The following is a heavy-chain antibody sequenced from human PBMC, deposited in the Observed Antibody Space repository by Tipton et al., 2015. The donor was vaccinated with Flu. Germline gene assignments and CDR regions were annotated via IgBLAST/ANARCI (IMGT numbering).Heavy chain of an antibody. CDR1: GYTFTTHW. V-gene: IGHV5-51*03. Sequence: QLVQSGAEVKKPGESLNISCKVSGYTFTTHWIGWVRQMPGKGLEWMGIIYPDDSDTRFSPSLQGHVTTPVDKSISIAYLQWSSLKASDTATYYCGRLPQAYCRGGGCPLDHWGQGTLVTVSS. J-gene: IGHJ4*02. D-gene: IGHD2-21*01. CDR3: GRLPQAYCRGGGCPLDH. CDR2: IYPDDSDT.